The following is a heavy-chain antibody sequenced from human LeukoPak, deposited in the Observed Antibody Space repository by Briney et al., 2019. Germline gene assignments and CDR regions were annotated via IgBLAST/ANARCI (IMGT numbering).Heavy chain of an antibody. D-gene: IGHD3-16*01. V-gene: IGHV3-23*01. Sequence: GGSLRLSCAASGITFSNYAVSWVRQAPGKGLEWVSGISGSGVSTYYADSVKGRFTISRDNSKNALFLQMNSLRAEDTAVYYCAKDAQGEGGLTHVGCWGQGTLVTVSS. J-gene: IGHJ4*02. CDR3: AKDAQGEGGLTHVGC. CDR2: ISGSGVST. CDR1: GITFSNYA.